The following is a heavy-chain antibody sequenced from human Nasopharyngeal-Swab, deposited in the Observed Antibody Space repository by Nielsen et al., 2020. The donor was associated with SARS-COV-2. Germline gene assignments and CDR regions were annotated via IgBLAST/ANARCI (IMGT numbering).Heavy chain of an antibody. J-gene: IGHJ5*02. V-gene: IGHV4-61*05. CDR1: GGSISSSSYY. CDR2: IYYSGST. CDR3: ARRSSSWSVWFDP. Sequence: SETLSLTCTVSGGSISSSSYYWGWIRQPPGKGLEWIGYIYYSGSTNYNPSLKSRVTISVDTSKNQFSLKLSSVTAADTAVYYCARRSSSWSVWFDPWGQGTLVTVSS. D-gene: IGHD6-13*01.